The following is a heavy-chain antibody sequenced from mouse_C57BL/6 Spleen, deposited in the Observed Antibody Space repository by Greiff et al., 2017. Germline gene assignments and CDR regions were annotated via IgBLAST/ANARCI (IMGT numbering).Heavy chain of an antibody. J-gene: IGHJ4*01. D-gene: IGHD1-1*01. Sequence: EVKLQESGPGLVKPSQSLSLTCSVTGYSITSGYYWNWIRQFPGNKLEWMGCISYDGSNNYNPSLKNRISITRDTSKNQFFLKLNSVTTEDTATYYCARDKDYGSSYRAMDYWGQGTSVTVSS. CDR2: ISYDGSN. V-gene: IGHV3-6*01. CDR3: ARDKDYGSSYRAMDY. CDR1: GYSITSGYY.